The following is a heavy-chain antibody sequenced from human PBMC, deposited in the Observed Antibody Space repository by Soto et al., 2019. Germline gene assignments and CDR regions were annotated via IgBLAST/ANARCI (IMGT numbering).Heavy chain of an antibody. V-gene: IGHV4-38-2*02. CDR2: IYHSGTT. CDR1: GYSIKSGYY. CDR3: ARDGRGGRYFAS. J-gene: IGHJ4*02. Sequence: SETLSRTCEVSGYSIKSGYYWGWIRQPPGKGLEWIGNIYHSGTTYYKSSLKSRLSISVDTSKNQFSLNLSSVTAADTAVYWCARDGRGGRYFASWSQGTLVTVSS. D-gene: IGHD3-16*01.